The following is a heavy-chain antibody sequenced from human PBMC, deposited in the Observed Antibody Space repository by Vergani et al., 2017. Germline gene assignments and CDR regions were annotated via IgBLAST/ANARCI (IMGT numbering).Heavy chain of an antibody. Sequence: QVQLVQSGAEVKKPGSSVKVSCKASGGTFSSYTISWVRQAPGQGLEWMGRIIPILGIANYAQKFQGRVTITADKYTSTAYMELSSLRAEDTAVYYCARGGYDLWSGYPRDLGRDYYYYYMDVWGKGTTVTVSS. CDR3: ARGGYDLWSGYPRDLGRDYYYYYMDV. J-gene: IGHJ6*03. CDR1: GGTFSSYT. CDR2: IIPILGIA. V-gene: IGHV1-69*02. D-gene: IGHD3-3*01.